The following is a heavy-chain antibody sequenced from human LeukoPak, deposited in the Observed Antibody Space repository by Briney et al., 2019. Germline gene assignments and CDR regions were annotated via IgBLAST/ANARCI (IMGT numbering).Heavy chain of an antibody. CDR2: INHSGST. Sequence: SETLSLTCAVYGGSFSGYYWSWIRQPPGKGLEWIGEINHSGSTNYNPSLKSRVTIPVDTSKNQFSLKLSSVTAADTAVYYCASNAHCSSTSCYDPFDYWGQGTLVTVSS. V-gene: IGHV4-34*01. CDR1: GGSFSGYY. J-gene: IGHJ4*02. CDR3: ASNAHCSSTSCYDPFDY. D-gene: IGHD2-2*01.